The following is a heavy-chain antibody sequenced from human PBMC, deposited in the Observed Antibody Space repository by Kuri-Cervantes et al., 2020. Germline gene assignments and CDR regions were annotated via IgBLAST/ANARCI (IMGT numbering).Heavy chain of an antibody. CDR1: GFTFSSYS. V-gene: IGHV3-48*02. Sequence: GGSLRLSCAASGFTFSSYSMNWVRQAPGKGLEWVSYISSSSSTIYYADSVKGRFTISRDNAKNSLYLQMNSLRDEDTAVYYCASPSSDGDYYYYYGMDVWGQGTTVTVSS. CDR3: ASPSSDGDYYYYYGMDV. CDR2: ISSSSSTI. J-gene: IGHJ6*02. D-gene: IGHD4-17*01.